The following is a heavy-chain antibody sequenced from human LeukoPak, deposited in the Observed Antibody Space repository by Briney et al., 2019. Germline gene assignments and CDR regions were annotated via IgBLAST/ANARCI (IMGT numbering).Heavy chain of an antibody. D-gene: IGHD6-6*01. J-gene: IGHJ5*02. Sequence: PETLSLTCTVSGYSISSSYYWGWIRQPPGKGLEWIGSIYYSGSTYYNPSLKSRVTISVDTSKNQFSLKLSSVTAADTAVYYCARVEKYSSSSGDWFDPWGQGTLVTVSS. CDR3: ARVEKYSSSSGDWFDP. CDR1: GYSISSSYY. V-gene: IGHV4-38-2*02. CDR2: IYYSGST.